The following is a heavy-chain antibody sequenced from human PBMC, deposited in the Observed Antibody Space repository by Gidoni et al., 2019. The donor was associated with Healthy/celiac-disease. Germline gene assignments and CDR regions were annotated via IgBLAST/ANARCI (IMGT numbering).Heavy chain of an antibody. CDR1: GFPFTSSP. Sequence: QMQLVQSGPEVKKPGTSVKVSCKASGFPFTSSPVQGVRQARGQRLEWIGWLVVGSGNTNYAQKFQERVTITREMSTSTAYMELGSLRSEDTAVYYCAADFDYGDYGPLNYYGMDVWGQGTTVTVSS. CDR2: LVVGSGNT. CDR3: AADFDYGDYGPLNYYGMDV. V-gene: IGHV1-58*01. J-gene: IGHJ6*02. D-gene: IGHD4-17*01.